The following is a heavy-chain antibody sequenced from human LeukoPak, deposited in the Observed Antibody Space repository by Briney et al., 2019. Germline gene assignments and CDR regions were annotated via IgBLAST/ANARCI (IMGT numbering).Heavy chain of an antibody. D-gene: IGHD4-11*01. CDR3: AKDIQRGFDYTNSLDY. Sequence: PGGSLRLSCAASGFIFSNYGMHWVRQAPGKGLEWVAVIWSGATNQYYADSVRGRFAISRDDSTSMVHLQMNSLRAEDTAVYFCAKDIQRGFDYTNSLDYWGQGTLVTVSP. J-gene: IGHJ4*02. CDR2: IWSGATNQ. CDR1: GFIFSNYG. V-gene: IGHV3-33*06.